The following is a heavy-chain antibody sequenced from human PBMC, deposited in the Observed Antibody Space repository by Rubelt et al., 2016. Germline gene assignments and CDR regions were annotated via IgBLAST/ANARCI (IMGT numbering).Heavy chain of an antibody. V-gene: IGHV1-69*04. D-gene: IGHD3-22*01. CDR1: GGTFSSYA. CDR2: IIPTLGIA. CDR3: ARVKRFDSPVDY. J-gene: IGHJ4*02. Sequence: QVQLVQSGAEVKKPGASVIVSCKASGGTFSSYAISWVRQAPGQGLEWMGRIIPTLGIANYAREFQGRGTITADKSTSTAYMRRSSLRSEDTAVYYWARVKRFDSPVDYWGQGTLVTVSS.